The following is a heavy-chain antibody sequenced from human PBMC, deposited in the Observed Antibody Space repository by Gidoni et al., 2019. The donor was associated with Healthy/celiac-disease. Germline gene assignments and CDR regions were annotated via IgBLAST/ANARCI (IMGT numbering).Heavy chain of an antibody. V-gene: IGHV4-34*01. CDR2: INHRGST. D-gene: IGHD6-19*01. J-gene: IGHJ3*02. CDR3: ARGPVAGSFGDAFDI. Sequence: QVQLQQWGSGLLKPSATLSLTCAVYGGSFSGYYWSWIRQPPGKGLEWIGEINHRGSTNYNPSRKSRVTISVDTSKNQFALKLSSVTAADTAVYYWARGPVAGSFGDAFDIWGQGTMVTVSS. CDR1: GGSFSGYY.